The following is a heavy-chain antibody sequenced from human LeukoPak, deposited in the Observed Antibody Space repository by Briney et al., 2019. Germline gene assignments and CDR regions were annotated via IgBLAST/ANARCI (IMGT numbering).Heavy chain of an antibody. Sequence: GSSVKVSCKASGGTFSSYAISWVRQAPGQGLEWMGGIIPIFGTANYAQKFQGRVTITTDESTSTAYMELSSLSSEDTAVYYCARGTIFGVVIRHYYSYYMDVWGKGTTVTVSS. CDR1: GGTFSSYA. D-gene: IGHD3-3*01. CDR3: ARGTIFGVVIRHYYSYYMDV. CDR2: IIPIFGTA. J-gene: IGHJ6*03. V-gene: IGHV1-69*05.